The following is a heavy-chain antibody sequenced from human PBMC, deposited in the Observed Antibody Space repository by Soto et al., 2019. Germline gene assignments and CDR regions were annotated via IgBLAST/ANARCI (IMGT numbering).Heavy chain of an antibody. CDR1: GFSLSNARMG. V-gene: IGHV2-26*01. Sequence: QVTLKESGPVLVKPTETLTLTCTVSGFSLSNARMGVSWIRQPPGKALEWLAHIFSNDEKSYSTSLKSRLTIXKXXSKSQVVLTMTNMDPVDTATYYCVRITTRRDGYTHWGQGTLVTVSS. J-gene: IGHJ4*02. CDR3: VRITTRRDGYTH. D-gene: IGHD5-12*01. CDR2: IFSNDEK.